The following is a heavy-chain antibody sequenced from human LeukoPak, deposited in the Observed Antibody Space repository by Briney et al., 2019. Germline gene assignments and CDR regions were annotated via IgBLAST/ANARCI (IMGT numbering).Heavy chain of an antibody. CDR1: GFTFSSYW. V-gene: IGHV3-7*01. D-gene: IGHD1-1*01. CDR3: AKSLFTSATGTGRAFHI. J-gene: IGHJ3*02. Sequence: GGSLRLSCAASGFTFSSYWMSWVRQAPGKGLEWVANIKQDGSEKYYVDSVKGRFTISRDNAKNSLYLQMNSLRAEDTAVYYCAKSLFTSATGTGRAFHIWGQGTRVTVSS. CDR2: IKQDGSEK.